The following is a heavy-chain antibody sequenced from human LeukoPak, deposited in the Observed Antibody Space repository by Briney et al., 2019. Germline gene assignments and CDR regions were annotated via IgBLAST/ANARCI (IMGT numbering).Heavy chain of an antibody. D-gene: IGHD6-25*01. J-gene: IGHJ4*02. Sequence: GGSLRLSCAASGFHFSSFPMSWVRQAPGEGLQWVSGITGRGGNTYYADSVEGRFTISRDNSKNTLSLQMDSLRAEDTAIYYCARDRAAFDSWGQGTLVTVSS. CDR3: ARDRAAFDS. CDR2: ITGRGGNT. V-gene: IGHV3-23*01. CDR1: GFHFSSFP.